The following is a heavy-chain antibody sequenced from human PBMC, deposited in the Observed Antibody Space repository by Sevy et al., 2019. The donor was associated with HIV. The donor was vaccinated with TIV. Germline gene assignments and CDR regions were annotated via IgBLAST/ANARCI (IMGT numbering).Heavy chain of an antibody. V-gene: IGHV3-21*01. CDR3: ASEKEQLVLWPYYGMDV. CDR1: GLRFSNYN. J-gene: IGHJ6*02. Sequence: GGSLRLSCAASGLRFSNYNMNWVRQAPGKGLEWVACISNSGSYIYYVDSVKGRFTISRDNAKNSLYLQMNSLRAEDTAVYYCASEKEQLVLWPYYGMDVWGQGSTVTVSS. D-gene: IGHD6-13*01. CDR2: ISNSGSYI.